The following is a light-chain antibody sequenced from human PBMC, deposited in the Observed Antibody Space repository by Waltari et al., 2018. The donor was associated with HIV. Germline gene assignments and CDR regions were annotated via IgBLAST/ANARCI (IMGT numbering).Light chain of an antibody. V-gene: IGKV3-11*01. J-gene: IGKJ2*01. CDR1: ESISTF. CDR3: QQRSNWPHT. Sequence: ETVLTQSPATLSVSPGERATLSCRASESISTFLSWYQQKPGQAPKVLISDASNRATGVPARFSGSGSGTDVTLTITSLEPEDVAVYYCQQRSNWPHTFGQGTKLEI. CDR2: DAS.